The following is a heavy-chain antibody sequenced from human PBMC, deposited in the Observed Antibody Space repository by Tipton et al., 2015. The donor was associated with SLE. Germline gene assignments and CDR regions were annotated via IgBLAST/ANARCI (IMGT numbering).Heavy chain of an antibody. CDR2: IYYSGST. CDR3: ARGDRGLPPAFDI. CDR1: GGSISSHY. V-gene: IGHV4-59*11. D-gene: IGHD5-18*01. J-gene: IGHJ3*02. Sequence: TLSLTCTVSGGSISSHYWSWIRQPPGKGLEWIGYIYYSGSTHYNPSLQSRVTISVDTSKNQFSLKLSSVTAADTAVYYCARGDRGLPPAFDIWGQGTMVTVSS.